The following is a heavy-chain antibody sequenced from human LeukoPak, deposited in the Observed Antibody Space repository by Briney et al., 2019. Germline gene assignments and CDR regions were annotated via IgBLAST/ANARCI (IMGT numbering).Heavy chain of an antibody. CDR2: INHSGST. V-gene: IGHV4-34*01. D-gene: IGHD2-21*02. CDR1: SGSFSGYY. CDR3: SRHWYCGGDCYDEF. Sequence: PSETLSLTCAYSGSFSGYYWSWMRQSPGQGLEWIGEINHSGSTNYNPSLKSRVTMSVDTSKNHFSLSLRSVTAADTAVYYCSRHWYCGGDCYDEFWGQGTLVTVSS. J-gene: IGHJ4*02.